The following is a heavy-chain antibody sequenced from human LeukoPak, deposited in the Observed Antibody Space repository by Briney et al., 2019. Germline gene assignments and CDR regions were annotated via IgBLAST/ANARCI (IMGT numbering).Heavy chain of an antibody. V-gene: IGHV3-7*01. D-gene: IGHD6-6*01. J-gene: IGHJ4*02. Sequence: GGSLRLSCAASGFVFSNYWMSWVRQAPGKGLEWVANIKPDGTKKYYVDSLKGRFTISRDNAKNSLYLQMNSLRVEDTAVYYCARGGNSSWDYWGQGALVTVSS. CDR2: IKPDGTKK. CDR3: ARGGNSSWDY. CDR1: GFVFSNYW.